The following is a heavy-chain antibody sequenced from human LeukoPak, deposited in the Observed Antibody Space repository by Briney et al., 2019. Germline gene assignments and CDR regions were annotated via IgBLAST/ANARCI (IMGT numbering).Heavy chain of an antibody. J-gene: IGHJ3*02. D-gene: IGHD4-23*01. CDR1: GGSISSYY. V-gene: IGHV4-59*01. CDR3: ARGGTAVIAPYAFDI. CDR2: IYYSGST. Sequence: SETLSLTCTVSGGSISSYYWSWIRQPPGKGLEWIGYIYYSGSTNCNPSVKSRVAMSVDTSKKQFSLKLSSLTATDTAVYYCARGGTAVIAPYAFDIWGQGTMVTVSS.